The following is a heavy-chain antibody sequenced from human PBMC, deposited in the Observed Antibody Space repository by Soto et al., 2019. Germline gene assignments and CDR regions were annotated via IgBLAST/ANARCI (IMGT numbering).Heavy chain of an antibody. CDR2: ISWNSGSI. Sequence: EVQLVESGGGLVQPGRSLRLSCAASGFTFDDYAMHWVRQAPGKGLEWVSGISWNSGSIGYADSVKGRFTISRDNAKNSLYLQMNSLRTEDTALYYCAKDMVQYGDYSTYYFDYWGHGALVTVSS. D-gene: IGHD4-17*01. V-gene: IGHV3-9*01. CDR1: GFTFDDYA. CDR3: AKDMVQYGDYSTYYFDY. J-gene: IGHJ4*01.